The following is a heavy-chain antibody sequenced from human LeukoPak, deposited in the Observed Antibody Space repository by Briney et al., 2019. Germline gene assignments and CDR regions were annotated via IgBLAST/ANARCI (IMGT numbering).Heavy chain of an antibody. Sequence: GGSLRLSCTVSGFTVSSNSWNWVCQAPGKGLEWVSCISSSSSYIYYADSVKGRFTISRDNAKNSLYLQMNSLRAEDTAVYYCAREGYYGSGLYYYYYMDVWGKGTTVTVSS. CDR1: GFTVSSNS. CDR3: AREGYYGSGLYYYYYMDV. J-gene: IGHJ6*03. CDR2: ISSSSSYI. D-gene: IGHD3-10*01. V-gene: IGHV3-21*01.